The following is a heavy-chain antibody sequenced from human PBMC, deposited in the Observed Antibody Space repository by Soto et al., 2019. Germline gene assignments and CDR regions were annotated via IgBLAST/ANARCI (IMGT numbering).Heavy chain of an antibody. D-gene: IGHD3-10*01. CDR2: ISGSGSNT. CDR1: GFTFSSYA. CDR3: AKDLKGGSPYYYGMDV. Sequence: PGGSLRLSCAASGFTFSSYAMSWVRQAPGKGLECVSAISGSGSNTYYADSVKGRFTISRDNSKNTLYLQMNSLRAEDTAVYYCAKDLKGGSPYYYGMDVWGQGTTVTAP. J-gene: IGHJ6*02. V-gene: IGHV3-23*01.